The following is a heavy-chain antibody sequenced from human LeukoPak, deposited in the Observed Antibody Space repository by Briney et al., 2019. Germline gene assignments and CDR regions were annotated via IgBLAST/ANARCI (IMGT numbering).Heavy chain of an antibody. J-gene: IGHJ4*02. CDR2: IKSKTDGGTT. CDR1: GFTFSNAW. CDR3: TTASFLTIFGVVPKFEVY. D-gene: IGHD3-3*01. Sequence: SGGSLRLSCAASGFTFSNAWMSWVRQAPGKGLEWVGRIKSKTDGGTTDYAAPVKGRFTISRDDSKNTLYLQMNSLKTEDTAVYYCTTASFLTIFGVVPKFEVYWGQGTLVTVSS. V-gene: IGHV3-15*01.